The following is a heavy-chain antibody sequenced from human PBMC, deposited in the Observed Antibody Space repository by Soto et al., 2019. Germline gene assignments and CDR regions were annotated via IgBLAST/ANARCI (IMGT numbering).Heavy chain of an antibody. CDR3: ARGMTTVTTVDY. CDR1: GGSISSGGYS. V-gene: IGHV4-30-2*01. Sequence: QLQLQESGSGLVKPSQTLSLTCAGSGGSISSGGYSWSWIRQPPGKGLEWIGYIYHSGSTYYNPSLKSRVTLSVARSKNQVSLKLSSVTAADTAVYDCARGMTTVTTVDYWGQGTLVTVSS. CDR2: IYHSGST. J-gene: IGHJ4*02. D-gene: IGHD4-17*01.